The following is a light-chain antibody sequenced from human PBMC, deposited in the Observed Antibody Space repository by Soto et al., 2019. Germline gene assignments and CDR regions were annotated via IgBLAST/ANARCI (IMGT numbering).Light chain of an antibody. CDR1: ALPKQY. CDR3: QSADSSGTLGV. J-gene: IGLJ1*01. CDR2: KDS. Sequence: SYELTQPPSVSVSPGQTGRITCSGDALPKQYAYWYQQKPGQAPVLVIYKDSERPSGIPERFSGSSSGTTVTLTISGVQAEDEADYYCQSADSSGTLGVFGTGTKLTVL. V-gene: IGLV3-25*03.